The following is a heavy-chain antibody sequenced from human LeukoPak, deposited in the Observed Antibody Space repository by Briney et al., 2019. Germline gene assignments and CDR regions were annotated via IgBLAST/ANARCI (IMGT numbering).Heavy chain of an antibody. D-gene: IGHD6-19*01. CDR1: GGTFSSYA. Sequence: ASVKVSCKASGGTFSSYAISWVRQAPGQGLEWMGRIIPILGIANYAQKFQGRVTITADKSTSTAYMELSSLRSDDTAVYYCARGGIAVAYYFDYWGQGTLVTVSS. J-gene: IGHJ4*02. V-gene: IGHV1-69*04. CDR3: ARGGIAVAYYFDY. CDR2: IIPILGIA.